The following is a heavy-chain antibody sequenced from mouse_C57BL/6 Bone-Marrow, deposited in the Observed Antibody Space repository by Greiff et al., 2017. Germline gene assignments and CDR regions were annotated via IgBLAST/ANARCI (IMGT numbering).Heavy chain of an antibody. CDR3: ARGGGYDPFDY. Sequence: VKLQQSGAELVRPGTSVKVSCKASGYAFTNYLLEWVKQRPGQGLEWIGVINPGSGGTNYNEKFKGKAKLTADKASSTAYMQLSSLTSEDSAVYFCARGGGYDPFDYWGQVTTLTVAS. CDR2: INPGSGGT. CDR1: GYAFTNYL. D-gene: IGHD2-2*01. V-gene: IGHV1-54*01. J-gene: IGHJ2*01.